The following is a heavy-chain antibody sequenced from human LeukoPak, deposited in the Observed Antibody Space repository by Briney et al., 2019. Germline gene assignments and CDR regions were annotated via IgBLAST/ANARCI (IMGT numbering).Heavy chain of an antibody. D-gene: IGHD1-1*01. J-gene: IGHJ6*02. CDR2: IYYSGST. V-gene: IGHV4-30-4*01. Sequence: PSETLSLTCTVSGGSISSGDYYWSWIRQPPGNGLEWIGYIYYSGSTYYNPSLKSRVTISVDTSKNQFSLKLSSVTAADTAVYYCARGAGSYSYGMDVWGQGTTVTVSS. CDR3: ARGAGSYSYGMDV. CDR1: GGSISSGDYY.